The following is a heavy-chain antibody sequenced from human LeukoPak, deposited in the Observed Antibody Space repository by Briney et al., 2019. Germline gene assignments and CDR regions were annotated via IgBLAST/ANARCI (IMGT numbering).Heavy chain of an antibody. J-gene: IGHJ4*02. CDR2: IIPIFGTA. D-gene: IGHD6-13*01. V-gene: IGHV1-69*13. CDR1: GGTFSSYA. CDR3: ARAAGIPYYFDY. Sequence: GASVKDSCKASGGTFSSYAISWVRQAPGQGLEWMGGIIPIFGTANYAQKFQGRVTITADESTSTAYMELSSLRSEDTAVYYCARAAGIPYYFDYWGQGTLVTVSS.